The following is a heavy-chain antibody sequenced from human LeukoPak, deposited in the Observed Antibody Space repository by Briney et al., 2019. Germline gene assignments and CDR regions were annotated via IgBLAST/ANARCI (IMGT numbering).Heavy chain of an antibody. V-gene: IGHV2-70*04. Sequence: ESGPALVKPTQTLTLTCTFSGFSLSTSGMRVSWIRQPPGKALEWLARIDWDDDKFYSTSLKTRLTISNDTSKNQVVLTMTIMDPVDTATYYCARSHGPIRGYFDLWGRGTLVTVSS. J-gene: IGHJ2*01. CDR3: ARSHGPIRGYFDL. CDR1: GFSLSTSGMR. CDR2: IDWDDDK.